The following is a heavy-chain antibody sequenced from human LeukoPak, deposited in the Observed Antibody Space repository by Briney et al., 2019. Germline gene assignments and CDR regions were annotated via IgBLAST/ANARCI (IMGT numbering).Heavy chain of an antibody. V-gene: IGHV4-34*01. CDR3: ARLDIVVVPAAMSYYYYMDV. Sequence: PSETLSLTCAAYGGSYSGYYWSWIRQPPGKGLEWIGEINHSGSTNYNPSLKSRVTISVDTSKNQFSLKLSSVTAADTAVYYCARLDIVVVPAAMSYYYYMDVWGKGTTVTVSS. D-gene: IGHD2-2*01. CDR2: INHSGST. CDR1: GGSYSGYY. J-gene: IGHJ6*03.